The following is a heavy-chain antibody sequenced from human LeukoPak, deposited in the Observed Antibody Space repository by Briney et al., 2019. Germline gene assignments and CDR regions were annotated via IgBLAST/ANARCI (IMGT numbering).Heavy chain of an antibody. J-gene: IGHJ4*02. CDR2: ISSGSSYT. V-gene: IGHV3-11*05. Sequence: GGSLRLSCAVSGLTFSDYYMSWIRQAPGKGLEWVSYISSGSSYTNYADSVKGRFTISRDNAKNSLYLQMNSLRAEDTGVYYCAREGGSYRPLDYSGQGTLVTVSS. CDR1: GLTFSDYY. D-gene: IGHD3-16*02. CDR3: AREGGSYRPLDY.